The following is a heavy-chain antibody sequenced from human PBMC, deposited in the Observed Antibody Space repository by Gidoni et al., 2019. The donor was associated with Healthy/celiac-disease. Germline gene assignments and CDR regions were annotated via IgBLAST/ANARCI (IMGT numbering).Heavy chain of an antibody. CDR3: ARAVSGYERVWGIGTFDY. J-gene: IGHJ4*02. Sequence: QVQLQESGPGLVKPSQTLSLTCTVSGGSISSGGYYWSWIRQHPGKGLEWIGYIYYSGSTYYNPSLKSRVTISVDTSKNQFSLKLSSVTAADTAVYYCARAVSGYERVWGIGTFDYWGQGTLVTVSS. CDR2: IYYSGST. CDR1: GGSISSGGYY. D-gene: IGHD5-12*01. V-gene: IGHV4-31*03.